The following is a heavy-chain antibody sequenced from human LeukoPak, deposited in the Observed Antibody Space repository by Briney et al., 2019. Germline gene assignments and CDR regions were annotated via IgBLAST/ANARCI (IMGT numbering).Heavy chain of an antibody. J-gene: IGHJ3*02. V-gene: IGHV4-31*03. D-gene: IGHD2-2*01. CDR2: IYYSGST. Sequence: PSETLSLTCSVSGVSVSDGCYYWTWIRQHPGKGLEWIGYIYYSGSTKYNPSLKSRLTISIDTSKNQFILLRSSVTAAETATYYCATPYCSSISCLDVFNMWGQGTRVTVSS. CDR3: ATPYCSSISCLDVFNM. CDR1: GVSVSDGCYY.